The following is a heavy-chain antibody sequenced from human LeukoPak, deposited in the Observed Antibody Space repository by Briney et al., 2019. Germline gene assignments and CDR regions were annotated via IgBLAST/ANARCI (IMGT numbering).Heavy chain of an antibody. CDR2: ISVYNGNT. CDR3: AKIGVGDDSSGYYYHNWFDP. CDR1: GYTFTSYG. V-gene: IGHV1-18*01. Sequence: ASVKVSCKASGYTFTSYGISWVRQAPGQGLEWMGWISVYNGNTYYAQKFQGRVTMTTDISTSTAYMELRSLRSDDTAVYYCAKIGVGDDSSGYYYHNWFDPWGQGTLVTVSS. D-gene: IGHD3-22*01. J-gene: IGHJ5*02.